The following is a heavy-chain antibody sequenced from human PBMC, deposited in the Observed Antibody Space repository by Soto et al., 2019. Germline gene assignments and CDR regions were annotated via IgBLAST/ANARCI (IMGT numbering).Heavy chain of an antibody. V-gene: IGHV3-15*07. Sequence: EVQLVESGGGVVKPGGSLRLSCAASGFSFSNAWMKWVRQARGKGLEWVGRIKSESNGGTTENAAAVKGRFIISRYDSKNMLFLQMDILITENTAVYYSAYYRDSSARHVEFLGQGTMVTVSS. D-gene: IGHD3-22*01. J-gene: IGHJ4*02. CDR2: IKSESNGGTT. CDR3: AYYRDSSARHVEF. CDR1: GFSFSNAW.